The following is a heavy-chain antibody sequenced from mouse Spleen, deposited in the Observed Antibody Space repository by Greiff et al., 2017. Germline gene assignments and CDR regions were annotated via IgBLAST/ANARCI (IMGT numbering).Heavy chain of an antibody. CDR3: ARSRITTVVAPDY. J-gene: IGHJ2*01. D-gene: IGHD1-1*01. CDR1: GYTFTSYW. CDR2: INPSNGGT. Sequence: QVHVKQPGTELVKPGASVKLSCKASGYTFTSYWMHWVKQRPGQGLEWIGNINPSNGGTNYNEKFKSKATLTVDKSSSTAYMQLSSLTSEDSAVYYCARSRITTVVAPDYWGQGTTLTVSS. V-gene: IGHV1-53*01.